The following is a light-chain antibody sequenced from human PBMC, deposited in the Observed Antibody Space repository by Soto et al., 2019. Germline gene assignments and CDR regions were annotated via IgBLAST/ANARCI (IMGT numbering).Light chain of an antibody. J-gene: IGLJ1*01. Sequence: QSVLTQPRSVSGSPGQSVSISCTGARSDVGGYDYVSWYQQHPDKAPKVIIYDVIKRPSGVPDRFSGSKSGNTASLTISGLQSDDEADYYCCSYAGSYSYVFRPGTKLTVL. CDR1: RSDVGGYDY. CDR2: DVI. CDR3: CSYAGSYSYV. V-gene: IGLV2-11*01.